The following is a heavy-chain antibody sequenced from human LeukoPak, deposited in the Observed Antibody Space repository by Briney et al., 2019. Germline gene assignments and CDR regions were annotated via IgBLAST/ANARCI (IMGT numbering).Heavy chain of an antibody. CDR3: ARDPYSGSYGNYYYYFMDV. Sequence: PEGSLRLSCAASGFTFSSYNMNWVRQAPGKGLEWVSSITSGSSYIYYADSVKGRFTISRDNAKNSLHLQMNSLRAEDTAVYYCARDPYSGSYGNYYYYFMDVWGKGTTVTISS. CDR1: GFTFSSYN. J-gene: IGHJ6*03. V-gene: IGHV3-21*01. CDR2: ITSGSSYI. D-gene: IGHD1-26*01.